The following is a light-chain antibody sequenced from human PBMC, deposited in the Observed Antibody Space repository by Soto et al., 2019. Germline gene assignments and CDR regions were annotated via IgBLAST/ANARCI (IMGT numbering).Light chain of an antibody. CDR3: QQSYSTLIT. Sequence: IPRTQSPSSLSASVEDRVIITCRASQSISNHFNWYQKKPGKAPKLLIYAASSLQSGVPSRFSGSGSGTDFTLTISSLQPEDFATYYCQQSYSTLITFGQGTLLEIK. CDR1: QSISNH. V-gene: IGKV1-39*01. J-gene: IGKJ5*01. CDR2: AAS.